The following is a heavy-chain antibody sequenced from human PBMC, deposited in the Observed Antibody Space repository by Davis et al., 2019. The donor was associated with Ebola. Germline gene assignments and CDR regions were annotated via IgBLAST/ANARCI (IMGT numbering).Heavy chain of an antibody. CDR3: ARVRVYGVNGMDV. D-gene: IGHD2-8*01. V-gene: IGHV3-7*03. J-gene: IGHJ6*02. Sequence: GESLKISCAASGFTFSSYSMNWVRQAPGKGLEWVANIKQDGSEKYYVDSVKGRFTISRDNAKNSLYLQMNSLRAEDTAVYYCARVRVYGVNGMDVWGQGTTVTVSS. CDR2: IKQDGSEK. CDR1: GFTFSSYS.